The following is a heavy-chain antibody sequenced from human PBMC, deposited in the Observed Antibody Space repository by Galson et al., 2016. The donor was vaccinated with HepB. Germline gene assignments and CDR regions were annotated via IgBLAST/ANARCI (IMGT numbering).Heavy chain of an antibody. Sequence: SLRLSCAASGFTFSTYGMHWVRQAPGKGLEWVALISYDGSNKYYADSVKGRFTISRDNSKSTLYLQMNSLRAEDTAVYYCAKNLEISAFDIWGQGTMVTVSS. CDR3: AKNLEISAFDI. V-gene: IGHV3-30*18. J-gene: IGHJ3*02. CDR2: ISYDGSNK. D-gene: IGHD5-24*01. CDR1: GFTFSTYG.